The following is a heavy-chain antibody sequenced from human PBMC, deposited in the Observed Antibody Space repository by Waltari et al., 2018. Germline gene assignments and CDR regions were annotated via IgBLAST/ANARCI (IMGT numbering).Heavy chain of an antibody. CDR3: ARHDSYGYPEYFQH. CDR2: IYSGGST. D-gene: IGHD5-18*01. CDR1: GFTVSSNY. J-gene: IGHJ1*01. Sequence: EVQLVESGGGLIQPGGSLRLSCAASGFTVSSNYMSWVRQAPGKGLEWVSVIYSGGSTYYADSVKGRFTISRDNSKNTLYLQMNSLRAEDTAVYYCARHDSYGYPEYFQHWGQGTLVTVSS. V-gene: IGHV3-53*01.